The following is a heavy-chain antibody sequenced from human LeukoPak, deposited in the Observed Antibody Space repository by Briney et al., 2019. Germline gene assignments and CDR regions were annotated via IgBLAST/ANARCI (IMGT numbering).Heavy chain of an antibody. D-gene: IGHD5-24*01. CDR1: GNTFSSYT. V-gene: IGHV1-69*04. CDR2: IIPILGVA. CDR3: ARDSGDGYIY. Sequence: SVKVTCKASGNTFSSYTITWVRQAPGQGLEWMGRIIPILGVANYAQKFQGRVTITADKSTTTDYMELSSLRSEDTAVYYCARDSGDGYIYWGQGTLVTVSS. J-gene: IGHJ4*02.